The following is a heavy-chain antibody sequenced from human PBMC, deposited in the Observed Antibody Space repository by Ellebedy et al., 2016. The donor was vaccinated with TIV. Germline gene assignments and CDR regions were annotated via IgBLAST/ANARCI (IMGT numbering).Heavy chain of an antibody. CDR2: MNSDGSIT. V-gene: IGHV3-74*01. CDR3: AREVDTSMADGLDV. J-gene: IGHJ4*02. D-gene: IGHD5-18*01. Sequence: PGGSLRLSCAASGFTFSSYWMHWVRQAPGKGLVWVSRMNSDGSITRFADSVRGRFTISRDNAKNMLYLQMSSLTAEDTAVYYCAREVDTSMADGLDVWGQGTLVTVSS. CDR1: GFTFSSYW.